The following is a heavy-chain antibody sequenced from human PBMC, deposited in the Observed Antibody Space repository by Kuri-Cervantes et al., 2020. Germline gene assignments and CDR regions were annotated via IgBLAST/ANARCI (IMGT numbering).Heavy chain of an antibody. CDR1: GYTFTSYG. CDR3: ARARVRAGVIADFDY. D-gene: IGHD3-16*02. Sequence: ASVKVSCKASGYTFTSYGISWVRQAPGQGLEWMGWISAYNGNTNYAQKFQGRVTITADESTSTAYMELSSLRSEDTAVYYCARARVRAGVIADFDYWGQGTLVTVSS. J-gene: IGHJ4*02. CDR2: ISAYNGNT. V-gene: IGHV1-18*01.